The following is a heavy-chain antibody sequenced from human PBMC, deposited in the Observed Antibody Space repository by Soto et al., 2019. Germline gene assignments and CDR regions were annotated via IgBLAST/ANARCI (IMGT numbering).Heavy chain of an antibody. CDR1: GFTFSIYW. CDR3: ARAKDFYSSGWYSDYFDS. J-gene: IGHJ4*02. CDR2: IKADGSEK. V-gene: IGHV3-7*01. D-gene: IGHD6-19*01. Sequence: PGGSLRLSCAASGFTFSIYWMSWVRQAPGKGLEWVANIKADGSEKHYVDSVKGRFTISRDNAKNSLYLQMNSLRAEDTAVYYCARAKDFYSSGWYSDYFDSWGQGTLVTVSS.